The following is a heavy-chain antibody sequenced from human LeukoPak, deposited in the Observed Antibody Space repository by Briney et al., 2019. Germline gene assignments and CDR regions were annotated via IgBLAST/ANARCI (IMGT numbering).Heavy chain of an antibody. D-gene: IGHD4-23*01. CDR1: GFTFSSYE. CDR2: ISSSGSTI. CDR3: ARGGGGNSDFVTSYTGASLGFDY. V-gene: IGHV3-48*03. Sequence: GGSLRLSCAASGFTFSSYEMNWVRQAPGKGLEWVSYISSSGSTIYYADSVKGRFTISRDNAKNSLYLQMNSLRAEDTAVYYCARGGGGNSDFVTSYTGASLGFDYWGQGALVTVSS. J-gene: IGHJ4*02.